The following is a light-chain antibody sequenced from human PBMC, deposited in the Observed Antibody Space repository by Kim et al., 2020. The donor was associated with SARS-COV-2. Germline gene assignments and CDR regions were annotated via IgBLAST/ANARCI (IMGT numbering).Light chain of an antibody. CDR1: QTVSYRY. V-gene: IGKV3-20*01. CDR2: GGS. CDR3: QQYRSCPRGT. J-gene: IGKJ1*01. Sequence: GERSPLSFLHSQTVSYRYFLWYPPTPGQAPRLLLYGGSSRATGIPASFSGSGSGTEFTLTLSRLESEDFAVYYCQQYRSCPRGTFGQGTKVDI.